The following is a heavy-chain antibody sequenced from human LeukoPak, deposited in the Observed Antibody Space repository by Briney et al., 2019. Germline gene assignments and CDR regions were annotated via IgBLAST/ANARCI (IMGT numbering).Heavy chain of an antibody. V-gene: IGHV3-30*04. CDR1: GFTFSSYA. Sequence: PGRSLRLSCAASGFTFSSYAMHWVRQAPGKGLEWVAVISYDGSNKYYADSVNGRFTISRDNSKNTLYLQMNSLRAEDTAVYYCARSSRAVAGQFEYWGQGTMVTVSS. CDR2: ISYDGSNK. J-gene: IGHJ4*02. D-gene: IGHD6-19*01. CDR3: ARSSRAVAGQFEY.